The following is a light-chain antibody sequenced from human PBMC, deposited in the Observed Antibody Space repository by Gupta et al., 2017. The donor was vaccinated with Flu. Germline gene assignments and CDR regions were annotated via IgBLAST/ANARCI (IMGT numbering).Light chain of an antibody. V-gene: IGLV1-51*01. CDR3: GTWYNSLSAVV. CDR1: SSNIGINY. Sequence: QSVLTQPPSVSAAPGQKVTISCSGSSSNIGINYVSWYQQLPGTAPKLLIYDNDKRPSVIPDRFSGSKSGTSATLCITGLHTGDEAEYYCGTWYNSLSAVVFGGGTKLAVL. CDR2: DND. J-gene: IGLJ3*02.